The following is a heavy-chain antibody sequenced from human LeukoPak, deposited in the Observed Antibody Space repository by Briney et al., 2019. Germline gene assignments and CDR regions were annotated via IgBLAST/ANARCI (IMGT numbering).Heavy chain of an antibody. V-gene: IGHV3-11*06. CDR3: ARDLTQFQFLEFDAFDI. J-gene: IGHJ3*02. Sequence: GRFTISRDNDKNSLYLQMNSLRAEDTAVYYCARDLTQFQFLEFDAFDIWGQGTMVTVSS. D-gene: IGHD3-3*01.